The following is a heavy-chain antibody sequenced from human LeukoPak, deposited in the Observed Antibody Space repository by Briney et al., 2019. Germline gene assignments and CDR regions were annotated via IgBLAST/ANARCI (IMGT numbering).Heavy chain of an antibody. J-gene: IGHJ6*03. CDR2: VDHTGST. Sequence: RPSETLSLTRTVSDDSITMYYWTWIRQPPGKGLEWIGYVDHTGSTKFNPSLNGRVSISRDTSNNFFSLRLRSVTAADTAVYFCARGRVSSSTWYSTYYYFFYMDFWGKGTTVTVSS. CDR3: ARGRVSSSTWYSTYYYFFYMDF. CDR1: DDSITMYY. D-gene: IGHD4-11*01. V-gene: IGHV4-59*01.